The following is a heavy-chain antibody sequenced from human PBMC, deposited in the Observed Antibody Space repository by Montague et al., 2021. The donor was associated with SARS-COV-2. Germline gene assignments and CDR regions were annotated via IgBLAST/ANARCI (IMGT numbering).Heavy chain of an antibody. D-gene: IGHD3-16*01. V-gene: IGHV4-59*01. CDR1: GDSITSSF. Sequence: SETLSLTCTVSGDSITSSFWTWVRQPPGKGLEWIGYIYYGGSTNHTPSLKSRVTISVDVSKNQFSLKLSSVTAADTAVYYCAREAFGGVIDHWGQGTPVTVSS. CDR2: IYYGGST. CDR3: AREAFGGVIDH. J-gene: IGHJ4*02.